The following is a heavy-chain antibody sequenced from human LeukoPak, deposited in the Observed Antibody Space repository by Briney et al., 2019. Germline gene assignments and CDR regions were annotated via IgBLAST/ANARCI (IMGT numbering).Heavy chain of an antibody. D-gene: IGHD6-13*01. J-gene: IGHJ6*03. CDR1: GFTFSRYG. V-gene: IGHV3-30*02. Sequence: GRSLRLSCAASGFTFSRYGMHWVRQAPGKGLEWVTFIQYDGSNKYYADSVEGRFTISRDNSRNTLDLQMNSLRAEDMAVYYCAKAAAGYYYYYMDVWGKGTTVTVSS. CDR3: AKAAAGYYYYYMDV. CDR2: IQYDGSNK.